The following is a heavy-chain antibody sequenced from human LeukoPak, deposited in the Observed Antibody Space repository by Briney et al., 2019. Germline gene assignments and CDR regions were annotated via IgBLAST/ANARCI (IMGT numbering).Heavy chain of an antibody. J-gene: IGHJ4*02. CDR2: ISSNGNTI. Sequence: GGSLRLACAASGFTFTTYNISWVRQTPGKGLEWISYISSNGNTIYYADSVKGRFTISRDNAKNSVYLQMNSLRDEDTAIYHCARDYGGHGEYFDNWGQGTLVTVSS. CDR1: GFTFTTYN. V-gene: IGHV3-48*03. CDR3: ARDYGGHGEYFDN. D-gene: IGHD4-23*01.